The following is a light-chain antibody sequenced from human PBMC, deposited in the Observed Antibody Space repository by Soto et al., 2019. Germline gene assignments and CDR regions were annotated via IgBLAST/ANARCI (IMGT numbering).Light chain of an antibody. J-gene: IGLJ1*01. CDR2: EVS. Sequence: QSALTQPASVSGSPGQSITISCTGTSSDVGGYNYVSWYQQHPGKAPKLIIYEVSNRPSGVSNRFSGSKSGNTASLTISGLKAEDEADYYCSSYTSSSTPYVFGTGTKLTVL. CDR3: SSYTSSSTPYV. CDR1: SSDVGGYNY. V-gene: IGLV2-14*01.